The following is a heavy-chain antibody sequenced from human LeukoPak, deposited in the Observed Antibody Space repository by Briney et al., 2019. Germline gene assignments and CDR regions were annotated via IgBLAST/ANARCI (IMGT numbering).Heavy chain of an antibody. Sequence: QPGGSLRLSCAASGFTFDDYAMHWARQAPGKGLEWVSLISGDSHSTFYADSVKGRFTISRDNSKNSLYLQMNSLRNDDTALYYCARDTEGYIYGYYYYGMDVWGQGTTVTVSS. D-gene: IGHD5-18*01. CDR3: ARDTEGYIYGYYYYGMDV. CDR1: GFTFDDYA. CDR2: ISGDSHST. V-gene: IGHV3-43*02. J-gene: IGHJ6*02.